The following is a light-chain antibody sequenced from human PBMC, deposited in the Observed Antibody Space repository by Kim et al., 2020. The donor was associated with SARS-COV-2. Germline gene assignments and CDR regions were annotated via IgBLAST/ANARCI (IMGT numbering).Light chain of an antibody. CDR1: QSIGTH. Sequence: DIQMTQSPSSLSASVGDRVTITCRASQSIGTHLNWFQQKPGKTPNLLIHTTTNLQSGVPSRFSGSGSGTDFTLTINSLQPEDFATYYCQQSYSVPWTFGQGTKVDIK. J-gene: IGKJ1*01. CDR2: TTT. CDR3: QQSYSVPWT. V-gene: IGKV1-39*01.